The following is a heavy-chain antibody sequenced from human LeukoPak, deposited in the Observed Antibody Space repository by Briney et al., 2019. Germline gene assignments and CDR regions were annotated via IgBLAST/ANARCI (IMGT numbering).Heavy chain of an antibody. CDR1: GSTSTSYA. V-gene: IGHV1-18*04. CDR3: ARLESGYDYGPVDY. CDR2: ISAYNGNT. Sequence: PSVNLSCKASGSTSTSYATSWVRQPHGHGLEWMGWISAYNGNTNYAQKLQGRVTMTTDTSTSTAYMELRSVRSEDTAVYYCARLESGYDYGPVDYWGQGTLVTVSS. J-gene: IGHJ4*02. D-gene: IGHD5-12*01.